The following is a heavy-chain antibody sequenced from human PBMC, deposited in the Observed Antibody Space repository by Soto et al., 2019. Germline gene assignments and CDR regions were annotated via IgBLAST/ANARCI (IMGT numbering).Heavy chain of an antibody. CDR2: INHSGST. D-gene: IGHD3-22*01. Sequence: PSETLSLTCAVCGGSFSGYYWSWIRQPPGKWLAWIGEINHSGSTNYNPSLKSRVTISVDTSKNQFSLKLSSVTAADTAVYYCARARGYYDSSGYYYYYYGMDVWGQGTTVTVSS. CDR3: ARARGYYDSSGYYYYYYGMDV. V-gene: IGHV4-34*01. CDR1: GGSFSGYY. J-gene: IGHJ6*02.